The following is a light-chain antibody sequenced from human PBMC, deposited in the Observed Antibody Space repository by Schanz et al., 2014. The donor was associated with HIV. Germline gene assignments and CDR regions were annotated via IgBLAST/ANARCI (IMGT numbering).Light chain of an antibody. CDR2: EVS. V-gene: IGLV2-8*01. CDR1: SSDVGGYNY. CDR3: AAWDDSLV. J-gene: IGLJ2*01. Sequence: QSALTQPPSASGSPGQSVTISCTGTSSDVGGYNYVSWYQLRPGKAPQLMIYEVSRRPSGVPDRFSGSKSGTSASLAISGLRSEDEGDYYCAAWDDSLVFGGGTKLTVL.